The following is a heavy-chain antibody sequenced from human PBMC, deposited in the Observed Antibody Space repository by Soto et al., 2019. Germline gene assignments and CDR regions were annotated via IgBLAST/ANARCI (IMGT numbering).Heavy chain of an antibody. J-gene: IGHJ3*02. D-gene: IGHD3-22*01. CDR3: NTDPTTMIVVVITPDAFDI. CDR2: IKSKTDGGTT. Sequence: GALTVTSTASGFTFSNAWMNWVRQAPGKGLEWVGRIKSKTDGGTTDYAAPVKGRFAISRDDSKNTLYLQMNSLKTEDTAVYYCNTDPTTMIVVVITPDAFDIWGQGTMVTVSS. V-gene: IGHV3-15*07. CDR1: GFTFSNAW.